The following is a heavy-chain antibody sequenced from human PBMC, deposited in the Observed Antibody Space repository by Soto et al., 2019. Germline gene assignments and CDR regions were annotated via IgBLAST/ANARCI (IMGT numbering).Heavy chain of an antibody. CDR1: GGSISSYY. CDR3: ARGYSSSWLPYYYGMDV. V-gene: IGHV4-59*01. Sequence: SETLSLTCTVSGGSISSYYWSWIRQPPGKGLEWIGYIYYSGSTNYNPSLKSRVTISVDTSKNQFSLKLSSVTAADTAVYYCARGYSSSWLPYYYGMDVWGQGTTVTVSS. D-gene: IGHD6-13*01. J-gene: IGHJ6*02. CDR2: IYYSGST.